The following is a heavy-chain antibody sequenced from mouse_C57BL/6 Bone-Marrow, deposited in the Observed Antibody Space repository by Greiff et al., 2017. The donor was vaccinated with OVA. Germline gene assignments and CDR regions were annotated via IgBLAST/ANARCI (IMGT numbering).Heavy chain of an antibody. CDR2: VHPSDSDT. J-gene: IGHJ3*01. CDR3: AIIPQYGSLFAY. Sequence: QVQLQQPGAELVKPGASVKVSCKASGYTFTRYWVPWVKKRPGQGLWCIGRVHPSDSDTNYNQKFKGKATLTVDKSSSTAYMQLSSLTSEDSAVYYCAIIPQYGSLFAYWGQGTLVTVSA. V-gene: IGHV1-74*01. CDR1: GYTFTRYW. D-gene: IGHD1-1*01.